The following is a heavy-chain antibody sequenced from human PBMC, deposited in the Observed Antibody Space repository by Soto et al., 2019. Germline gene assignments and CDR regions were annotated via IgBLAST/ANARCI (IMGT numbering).Heavy chain of an antibody. Sequence: SETLSLTCTVSGGSISSSSYYWGWIRQPPGKGLEWIGYIYYSGSTNYNPSLKSRVTISVDTSKNQFSLKLSSVTAADTAVYYCARSTYYYGSPIDPWGQGTLVTVSS. CDR2: IYYSGST. CDR3: ARSTYYYGSPIDP. CDR1: GGSISSSSYY. J-gene: IGHJ5*02. D-gene: IGHD3-10*01. V-gene: IGHV4-61*05.